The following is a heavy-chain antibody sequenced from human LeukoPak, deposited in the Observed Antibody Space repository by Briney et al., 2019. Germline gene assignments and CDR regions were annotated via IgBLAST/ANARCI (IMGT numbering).Heavy chain of an antibody. V-gene: IGHV1-2*02. CDR1: GYTFTGYY. J-gene: IGHJ6*03. D-gene: IGHD3-10*01. CDR2: INPNSGGT. Sequence: ASVKVSCKASGYTFTGYYMHWVRQAPGQGLEWMGWINPNSGGTNYAQKFQGRVTMTRDTSISTAYMELSRLRSDDTAVYYCARDRVGEFGYYYYMDVWSKGTTVTVSS. CDR3: ARDRVGEFGYYYYMDV.